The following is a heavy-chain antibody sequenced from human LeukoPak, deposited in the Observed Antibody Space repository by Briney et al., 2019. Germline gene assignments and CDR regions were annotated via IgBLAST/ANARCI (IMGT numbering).Heavy chain of an antibody. D-gene: IGHD6-6*01. CDR3: ARTYSSSSGAFDY. CDR2: IYYSGST. V-gene: IGHV4-31*03. Sequence: SETPSLTCTVSGGSISSGGYYWSWIRQHPGKGLEWIGYIYYSGSTYYNPSLKSRVTISVDTSKNQFSLKLSSVTVADTAVYYCARTYSSSSGAFDYWGQGTLVTVSS. J-gene: IGHJ4*02. CDR1: GGSISSGGYY.